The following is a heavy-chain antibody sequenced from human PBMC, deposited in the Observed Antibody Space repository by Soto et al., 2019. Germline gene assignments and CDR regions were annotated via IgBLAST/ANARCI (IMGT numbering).Heavy chain of an antibody. V-gene: IGHV3-23*01. D-gene: IGHD2-2*01. Sequence: EVQLLESGGGLVQPGGSLRLSCAASGFTFSSYAMSWVRQAPGKGLQWVSTISGSGGSTYFADSVKGRFTISRDNSRDTLFLQMSSLRAEDTAVYYCASAGYCSSTSCFQGGAFDIWDQGTMVTVSS. J-gene: IGHJ3*02. CDR3: ASAGYCSSTSCFQGGAFDI. CDR2: ISGSGGST. CDR1: GFTFSSYA.